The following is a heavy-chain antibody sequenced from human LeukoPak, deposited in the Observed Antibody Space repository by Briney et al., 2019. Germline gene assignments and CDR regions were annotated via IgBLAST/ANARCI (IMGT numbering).Heavy chain of an antibody. CDR2: IYYSGST. J-gene: IGHJ4*02. D-gene: IGHD6-13*01. CDR1: GGSISSSSYY. V-gene: IGHV4-39*01. CDR3: ARHDSSTMAAVDY. Sequence: PSETLSLTCTVSGGSISSSSYYWGWIRQPPGKGLEWIGSIYYSGSTYYNPSLKSRVTISVDTSKNQFSLKLSSVTAADTAVYYCARHDSSTMAAVDYWGQGTLVTVSS.